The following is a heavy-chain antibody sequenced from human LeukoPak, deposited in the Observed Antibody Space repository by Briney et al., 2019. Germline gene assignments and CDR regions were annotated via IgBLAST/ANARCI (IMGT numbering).Heavy chain of an antibody. D-gene: IGHD3-9*01. J-gene: IGHJ4*02. CDR3: AKWGDYDVLTGYYVSDY. V-gene: IGHV3-23*01. CDR2: ITGSGGNT. CDR1: GFTFSNYA. Sequence: GGSLRLSCAASGFTFSNYAMSWVRQAPGKGLEWVSAITGSGGNTYYADSVKGRFIISRDNSKNKVILQMNSLRAEHTAVYYCAKWGDYDVLTGYYVSDYWGQGTLVTVSS.